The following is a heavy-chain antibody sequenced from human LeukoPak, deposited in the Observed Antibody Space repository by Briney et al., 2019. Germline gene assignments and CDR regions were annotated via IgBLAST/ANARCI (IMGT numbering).Heavy chain of an antibody. CDR1: GFTLSNAW. CDR3: TTDLSYYGSSGYYQTLDY. Sequence: GGSLRLSCAASGFTLSNAWMSWVRQAPGKGLEWVGRIKSKTDGGTTDYAAPVKGRFTISRDDSKNTLYLQMNSLKTEDTAVYYCTTDLSYYGSSGYYQTLDYWGQGTLVTVSS. V-gene: IGHV3-15*01. CDR2: IKSKTDGGTT. J-gene: IGHJ4*02. D-gene: IGHD3-22*01.